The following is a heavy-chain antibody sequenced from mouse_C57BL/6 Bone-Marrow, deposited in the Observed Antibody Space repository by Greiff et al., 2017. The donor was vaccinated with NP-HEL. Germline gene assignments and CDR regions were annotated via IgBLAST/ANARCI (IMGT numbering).Heavy chain of an antibody. CDR3: ARGDDYDELGKTWFAY. CDR1: GYSFTDYN. J-gene: IGHJ3*01. V-gene: IGHV1-39*01. CDR2: INPNYGTT. Sequence: EVQLQQSGPELVKPGASVKISCKASGYSFTDYNMNWVKQSNGKSLEWIGVINPNYGTTSYNQKFKGKATLTVDQSSSTAYMRLNSLTSEDSAVYYCARGDDYDELGKTWFAYWGQGTLVTVSA. D-gene: IGHD2-4*01.